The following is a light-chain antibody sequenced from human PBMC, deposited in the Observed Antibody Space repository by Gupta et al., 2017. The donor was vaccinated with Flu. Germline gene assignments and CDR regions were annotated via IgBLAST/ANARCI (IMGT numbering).Light chain of an antibody. V-gene: IGLV4-69*01. CDR2: LNSDGSH. CDR1: SGHSSYA. CDR3: QTWGTGFWV. Sequence: QLVLTQSPSAPASLGASVKLTCTLSSGHSSYAIAWHQQQPEKGPRYLMKLNSDGSHSKGDGIPDRFSGSSSGAERYLTISSLQSEDEADYYCQTWGTGFWVFGGGTKLTVL. J-gene: IGLJ3*02.